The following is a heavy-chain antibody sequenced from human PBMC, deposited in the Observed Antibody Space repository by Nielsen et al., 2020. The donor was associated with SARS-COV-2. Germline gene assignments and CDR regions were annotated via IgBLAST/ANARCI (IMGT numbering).Heavy chain of an antibody. CDR2: MNPNSGNT. V-gene: IGHV1-8*01. CDR1: GYTFTSYD. J-gene: IGHJ6*03. D-gene: IGHD5-18*01. CDR3: ARARRGTAMVTPQIYYYYYMDV. Sequence: ASVKVSCKASGYTFTSYDINWVRQVTGQGLEWMGWMNPNSGNTGYAQKFQGRVTMTRNTSISTAYMELSSLRSEDTAVYYCARARRGTAMVTPQIYYYYYMDVWGKGTTVTVSS.